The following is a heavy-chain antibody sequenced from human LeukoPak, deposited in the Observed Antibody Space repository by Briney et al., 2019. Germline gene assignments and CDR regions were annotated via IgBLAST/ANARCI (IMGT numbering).Heavy chain of an antibody. J-gene: IGHJ4*02. CDR3: ARLGYSSSSMGVMSWDY. Sequence: KPSETLSLTCAVYGGSFSGYYWSWIRQPPGKGLEWIGEINHSGSTNYNPSLKSRVTISVDTSKNQFSLKQSSVTAADTAVYYCARLGYSSSSMGVMSWDYWGQGTLVTVSS. D-gene: IGHD6-6*01. CDR1: GGSFSGYY. V-gene: IGHV4-34*01. CDR2: INHSGST.